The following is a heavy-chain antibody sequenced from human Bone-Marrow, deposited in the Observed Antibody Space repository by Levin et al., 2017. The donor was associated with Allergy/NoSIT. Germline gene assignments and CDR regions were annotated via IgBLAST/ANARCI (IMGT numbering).Heavy chain of an antibody. J-gene: IGHJ5*01. CDR1: GGSVSSGSYF. V-gene: IGHV4-61*01. CDR2: ISNSGST. D-gene: IGHD3-10*01. CDR3: ARDRGPGVDS. Sequence: SETLSLTCTVSGGSVSSGSYFWSWIRQPPGKGLEWIGYISNSGSTKYNPSLQSRVTISLDTSKNQFSLKLSSVTAADTAVYYCARDRGPGVDSWGQGTLVTVSS.